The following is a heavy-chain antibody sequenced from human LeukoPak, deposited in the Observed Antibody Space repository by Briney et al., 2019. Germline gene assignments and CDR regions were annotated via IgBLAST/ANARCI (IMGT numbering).Heavy chain of an antibody. CDR1: GFTFSSCA. D-gene: IGHD6-19*01. J-gene: IGHJ4*02. Sequence: GGSLRLSCSVSGFTFSSCAMSWVRQAPGKGLEWVSSISGSGGSTFYADSVRGRFTISRDNSKNTLYLQMNSLRAEDTAVYYCAKRGAVTGAYYFDYWGQGILVTVSS. CDR2: ISGSGGST. V-gene: IGHV3-23*01. CDR3: AKRGAVTGAYYFDY.